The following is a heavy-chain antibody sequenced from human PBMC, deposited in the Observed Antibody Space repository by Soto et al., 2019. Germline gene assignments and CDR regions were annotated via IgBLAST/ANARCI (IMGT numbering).Heavy chain of an antibody. CDR1: GSDLKSFE. J-gene: IGHJ3*02. CDR3: ARETLRDAIDI. V-gene: IGHV3-48*03. Sequence: GGPLSLSCVAPGSDLKSFEWNWVGQAPGKGLEWVSNIRANDESIYYADSVKGRVSVSRDNAKNSLFLEMNSLRVDDTAVYYCARETLRDAIDIWGQGTMVTVSS. CDR2: IRANDESI.